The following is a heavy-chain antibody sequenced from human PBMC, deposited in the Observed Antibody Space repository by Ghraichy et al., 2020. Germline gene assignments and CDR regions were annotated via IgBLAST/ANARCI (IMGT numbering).Heavy chain of an antibody. J-gene: IGHJ5*02. Sequence: GGSLRLSCAASGFTFSNYAMSWVRQAPGKGLEWVSSISSGGGSTYYADSVKGRFTISRDNSKNTLYVQMNSLRVEETAVYYCAKGFGFSVGACDPWGQGTLVTVSS. CDR3: AKGFGFSVGACDP. V-gene: IGHV3-23*01. CDR2: ISSGGGST. CDR1: GFTFSNYA. D-gene: IGHD1-26*01.